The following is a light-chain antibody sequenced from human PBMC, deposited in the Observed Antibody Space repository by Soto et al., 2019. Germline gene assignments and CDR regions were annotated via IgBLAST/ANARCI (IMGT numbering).Light chain of an antibody. Sequence: TQMTQSPSSLSASVGDRVTITCQASEDITNDLNWYQQRPGKAPKVLIYDASTLETGVPSRFSGSGYGTHFTLTISSLHPEDFAVYYCQQYDNLPSTFGQGTRLE. J-gene: IGKJ5*01. CDR2: DAS. CDR3: QQYDNLPST. CDR1: EDITND. V-gene: IGKV1-33*01.